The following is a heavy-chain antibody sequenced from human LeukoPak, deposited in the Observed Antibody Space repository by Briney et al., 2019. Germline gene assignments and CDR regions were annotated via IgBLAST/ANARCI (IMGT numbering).Heavy chain of an antibody. D-gene: IGHD6-19*01. J-gene: IGHJ6*03. CDR3: AKDILPGKTVSGADYYNYCQMDV. CDR2: ISGSGRNT. CDR1: GFTLSNYA. Sequence: GGSLRLSCAASGFTLSNYAMSWVRQAPGKRLEWVSSISGSGRNTYYADSVKGRFTISRDNSKNRVYLQVNSLRAEDTATYYCAKDILPGKTVSGADYYNYCQMDVRGKGTTVTVSS. V-gene: IGHV3-23*01.